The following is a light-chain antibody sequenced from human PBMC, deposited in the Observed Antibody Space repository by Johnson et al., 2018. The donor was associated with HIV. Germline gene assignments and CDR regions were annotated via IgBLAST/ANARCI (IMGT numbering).Light chain of an antibody. Sequence: QLVLTQPPSVSAAPGQKVTISCSGSSSNIGNNYVSWYQQLPGTAPKILIYDNNKRPSGIPDRFSGSKSGTSATLGITGLQTGDDADYYCGTWDSSLSAYVFGTGTKVTVL. CDR2: DNN. CDR1: SSNIGNNY. J-gene: IGLJ1*01. V-gene: IGLV1-51*01. CDR3: GTWDSSLSAYV.